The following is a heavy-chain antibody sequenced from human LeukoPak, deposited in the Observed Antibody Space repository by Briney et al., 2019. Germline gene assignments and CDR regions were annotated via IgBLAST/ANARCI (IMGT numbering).Heavy chain of an antibody. CDR2: IYYIGST. CDR3: ARGATPGYSSGQLDY. D-gene: IGHD5-18*01. Sequence: PSETLSLTCSVSGGSINSYYWSWIPQPPGNGLEWIGYIYYIGSTDYNPSLKSRVTISVDTSKNQFSLRPTSVTAADTAVYYCARGATPGYSSGQLDYWGQGTLVTVSS. CDR1: GGSINSYY. J-gene: IGHJ4*02. V-gene: IGHV4-59*01.